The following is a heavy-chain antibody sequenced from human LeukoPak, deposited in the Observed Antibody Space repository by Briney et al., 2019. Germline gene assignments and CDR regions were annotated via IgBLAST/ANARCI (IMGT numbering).Heavy chain of an antibody. Sequence: SQTLSLTCTVSGGSISSGGYYWGWIRQPPGKGLEWIGSIYHSGSTYYNPSLKSRVTISVDTSKNQFSLKLSSVTAADTAVYYCARALGAAAANWFDPWGQGTLVTVSS. CDR2: IYHSGST. CDR3: ARALGAAAANWFDP. V-gene: IGHV4-39*07. CDR1: GGSISSGGYY. D-gene: IGHD6-13*01. J-gene: IGHJ5*02.